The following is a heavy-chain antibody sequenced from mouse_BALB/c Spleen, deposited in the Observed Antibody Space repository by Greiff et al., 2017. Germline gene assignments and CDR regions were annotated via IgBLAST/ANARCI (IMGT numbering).Heavy chain of an antibody. CDR1: GYTFTSYW. D-gene: IGHD2-14*01. J-gene: IGHJ2*01. V-gene: IGHV1-87*01. Sequence: QVQLKQSGAELARPGASVKLSCKASGYTFTSYWMQWVKQRPGQGLEWIGAIYPGDGDTRYTQKFKGKATLTADKSSSTAYMQLSSLASEDSAVYYCARSYYRYVGVYFDYWGQGTTLTVSS. CDR3: ARSYYRYVGVYFDY. CDR2: IYPGDGDT.